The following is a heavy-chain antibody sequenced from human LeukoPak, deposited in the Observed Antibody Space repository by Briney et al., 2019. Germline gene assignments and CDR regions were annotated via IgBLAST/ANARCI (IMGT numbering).Heavy chain of an antibody. CDR3: ARGPLWFGEHTPLVATLDY. CDR2: INWNGGST. J-gene: IGHJ4*02. Sequence: GGSLRLSCAASGFTFDDYGMSWVRQAPGKGLEWVSGINWNGGSTGYADSVKGRFTISRDDAKNSLYLQMNSLRAEDTALYYCARGPLWFGEHTPLVATLDYWGQGTLATVSS. D-gene: IGHD3-10*01. CDR1: GFTFDDYG. V-gene: IGHV3-20*04.